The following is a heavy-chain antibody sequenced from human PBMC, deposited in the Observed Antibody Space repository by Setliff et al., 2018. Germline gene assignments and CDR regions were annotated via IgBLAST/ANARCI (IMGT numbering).Heavy chain of an antibody. CDR1: GASISRTSYY. V-gene: IGHV4-39*01. J-gene: IGHJ4*02. CDR3: ARHGGWSPFDF. CDR2: VSFSGTT. Sequence: TLSLTCNVSGASISRTSYYWGWIRQPPGKGLEWIGSVSFSGTTYYNPSLKNRGTISVDKSQTHFSLRLTSVTAADTAVYYCARHGGWSPFDFWGPGALVTV. D-gene: IGHD3-16*01.